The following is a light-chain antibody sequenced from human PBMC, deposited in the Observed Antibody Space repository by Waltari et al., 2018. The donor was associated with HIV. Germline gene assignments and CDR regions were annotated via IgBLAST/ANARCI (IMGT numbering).Light chain of an antibody. CDR3: TSYAGSGEYV. CDR1: SSDVGGYDY. V-gene: IGLV2-8*01. Sequence: CTGTSSDVGGYDYVSWYQHHPGKVPRLIMYEGSKRPSGVPDRFSGFKSGNTASLTVSGLQAEDEADYYCTSYAGSGEYVFGTGTKVTVL. J-gene: IGLJ1*01. CDR2: EGS.